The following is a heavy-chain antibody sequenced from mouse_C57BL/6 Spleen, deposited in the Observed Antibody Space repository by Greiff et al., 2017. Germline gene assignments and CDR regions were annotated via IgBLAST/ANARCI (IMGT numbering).Heavy chain of an antibody. Sequence: QVQLQQSGAELVRPGSSVKLSCKASGYTFTSYWMHWVKQRPIQGLEWIGNIDPSDSETHYNQKFKDKATLTVDKSSSTAYMQLSRLTSEDSAVYYGARLLRDYAMDYWGQGTSVTVSS. CDR2: IDPSDSET. CDR1: GYTFTSYW. D-gene: IGHD1-1*01. J-gene: IGHJ4*01. CDR3: ARLLRDYAMDY. V-gene: IGHV1-52*01.